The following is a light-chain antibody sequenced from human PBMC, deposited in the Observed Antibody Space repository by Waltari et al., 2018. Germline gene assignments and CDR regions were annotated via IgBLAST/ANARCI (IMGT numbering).Light chain of an antibody. Sequence: EIMMTQSPATLAVSPGDRATLSCRASQSIGYSLVWYQQKPGQVPRLLIYDASTRTTGISDRFSGTGSGTEFTLTINSLQSEDFAVYYCQQYSDWPPYNFGQGTKVEIK. CDR2: DAS. CDR3: QQYSDWPPYN. V-gene: IGKV3-15*01. CDR1: QSIGYS. J-gene: IGKJ2*01.